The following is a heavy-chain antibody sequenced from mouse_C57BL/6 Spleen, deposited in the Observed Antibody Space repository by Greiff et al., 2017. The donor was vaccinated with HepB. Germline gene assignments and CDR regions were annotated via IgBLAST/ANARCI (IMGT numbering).Heavy chain of an antibody. CDR2: IYPGDGDT. D-gene: IGHD1-1*01. Sequence: QVQLKQSGAELVKPGASVKISCKASGYAFSSYWMNWVKQRPGKGLEWIGQIYPGDGDTNYNGKFKGKATLTADKSSSTAYMQLSSLTSEDSAVYFCARPPYYYGSRYAMDYWGQGTSVTVSS. CDR3: ARPPYYYGSRYAMDY. CDR1: GYAFSSYW. V-gene: IGHV1-80*01. J-gene: IGHJ4*01.